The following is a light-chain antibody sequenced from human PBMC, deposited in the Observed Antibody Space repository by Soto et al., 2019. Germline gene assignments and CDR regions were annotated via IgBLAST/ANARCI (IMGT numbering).Light chain of an antibody. Sequence: DIQMTQSPSTLSASIGDRVTITCRASQSISTSLAWYQQKPGKAPNLLIYKASSLESGVPSRFSGSGPGTEFPLTISGLQPDDFATYYCQQSATYLRAFGQGTKV. V-gene: IGKV1-5*03. J-gene: IGKJ1*01. CDR1: QSISTS. CDR3: QQSATYLRA. CDR2: KAS.